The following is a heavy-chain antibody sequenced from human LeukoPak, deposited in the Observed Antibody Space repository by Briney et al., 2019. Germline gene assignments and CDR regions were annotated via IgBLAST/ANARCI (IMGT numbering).Heavy chain of an antibody. CDR2: IYHSGST. D-gene: IGHD2-2*01. CDR3: ARAPLHDCSSTSCFDY. V-gene: IGHV4-30-2*01. Sequence: SQTLSLTCAVSGGSISSGGYSWRWVRQPPGTGLEWIGYIYHSGSTYYNPSLKSRVTISVDRSKNQFSLKLSSVTAADTAVYYCARAPLHDCSSTSCFDYWGQGTLVTVSS. CDR1: GGSISSGGYS. J-gene: IGHJ4*02.